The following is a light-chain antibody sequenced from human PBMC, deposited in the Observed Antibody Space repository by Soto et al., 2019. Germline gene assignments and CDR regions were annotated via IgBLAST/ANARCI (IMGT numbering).Light chain of an antibody. V-gene: IGKV3-20*01. J-gene: IGKJ2*01. CDR2: GAS. CDR1: QSVNSRF. Sequence: EIVLTQSPGTLSLSPGERATLSCRASQSVNSRFLAWYQQKPGQAPSLLMYGASTRSTGIPDRFSGSGSGADFTLTISRLEPEDFAVYYCKQYSSSPPMYTFGQGTKLEIK. CDR3: KQYSSSPPMYT.